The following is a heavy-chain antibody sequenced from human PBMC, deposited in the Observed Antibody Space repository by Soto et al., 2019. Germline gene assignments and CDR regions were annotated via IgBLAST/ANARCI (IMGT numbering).Heavy chain of an antibody. CDR1: GGSISSGGYY. CDR3: ARDQTYYGSGSYFNWFDP. CDR2: IYYSGST. V-gene: IGHV4-31*03. D-gene: IGHD3-10*01. J-gene: IGHJ5*02. Sequence: SETLSLTCTVSGGSISSGGYYWSWIRQHPGKGLEWIGYIYYSGSTYYNPSLKSRVTLSVDTSKNQFSLKLSSVTAADTAVHYCARDQTYYGSGSYFNWFDPWGQGTLVTVSS.